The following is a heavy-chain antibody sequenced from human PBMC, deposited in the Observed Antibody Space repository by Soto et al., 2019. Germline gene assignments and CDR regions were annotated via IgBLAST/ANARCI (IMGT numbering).Heavy chain of an antibody. Sequence: GGSLRLSCAASGFTFSNYAMSWVRQAPGKGLECVSVISGSGGSTYYADSVKGRFTISRDNSKNTLYLQMNSLRAEDTAVYYCAKDVAAITMVRGVIITPYYFDYWGQGTLVTVSS. CDR2: ISGSGGST. CDR3: AKDVAAITMVRGVIITPYYFDY. V-gene: IGHV3-23*01. J-gene: IGHJ4*02. D-gene: IGHD3-10*01. CDR1: GFTFSNYA.